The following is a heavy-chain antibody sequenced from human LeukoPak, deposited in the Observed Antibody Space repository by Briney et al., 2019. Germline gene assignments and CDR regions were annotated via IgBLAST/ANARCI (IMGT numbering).Heavy chain of an antibody. D-gene: IGHD1-26*01. CDR2: ISGSSSYI. CDR3: ARARGSYYVGVFDY. CDR1: GFTFSSYS. V-gene: IGHV3-21*01. J-gene: IGHJ4*02. Sequence: GGSLRLSCLVSGFTFSSYSMNWVRQAPGKGLEWVSSISGSSSYIYYADSVKGRFTISRDNAKNSLYLQMNSLRAEDTAVYYCARARGSYYVGVFDYWGQGTLVTVSS.